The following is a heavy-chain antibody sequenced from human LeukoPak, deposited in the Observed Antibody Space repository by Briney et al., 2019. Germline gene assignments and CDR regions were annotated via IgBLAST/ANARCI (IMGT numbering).Heavy chain of an antibody. Sequence: GESLKISCETSGYSFTSYWIGWVRQMPGRGLEWMGIISPDDSEIRYSPSFRGQVTISADKSTSTAYLQWSRLRASDTAIYYCARHEGSGSYYSYWGQGTLVTVSS. V-gene: IGHV5-51*01. CDR1: GYSFTSYW. D-gene: IGHD1-26*01. CDR2: ISPDDSEI. J-gene: IGHJ4*02. CDR3: ARHEGSGSYYSY.